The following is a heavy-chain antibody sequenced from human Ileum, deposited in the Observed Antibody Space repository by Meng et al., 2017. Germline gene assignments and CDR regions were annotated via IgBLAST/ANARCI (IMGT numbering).Heavy chain of an antibody. CDR2: SITKARSYTT. Sequence: LVSLGDVVHRGGALMNSLCVVVGTMIDVFFDWCRQWSWVGREWVGRSITKARSYTTEYAAAARTRLSISRNESKNLFYLQKTNLLNDERDVYYCGAGGPWSGHCDYWGQGTLVTVSS. D-gene: IGHD3-3*01. V-gene: IGHV3-72*01. CDR1: VGTMIDVF. J-gene: IGHJ4*02. CDR3: GAGGPWSGHCDY.